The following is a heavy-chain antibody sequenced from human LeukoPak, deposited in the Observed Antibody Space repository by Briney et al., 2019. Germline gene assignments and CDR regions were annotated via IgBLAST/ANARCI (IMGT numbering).Heavy chain of an antibody. V-gene: IGHV3-11*04. CDR2: VSQSGSTI. Sequence: GGSLRLSCTASGFTFSDYYMSWIRQAPGKGLEWVSYVSQSGSTIYYADSVKGRFTISRDNGKNSLYLQMNSLRAEDTAVYYCARERSSSWYSRTFDYWGQGTLVTVSS. CDR1: GFTFSDYY. D-gene: IGHD6-13*01. J-gene: IGHJ4*02. CDR3: ARERSSSWYSRTFDY.